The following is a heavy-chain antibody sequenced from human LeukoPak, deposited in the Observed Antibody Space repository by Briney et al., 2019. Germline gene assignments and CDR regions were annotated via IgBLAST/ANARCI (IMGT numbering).Heavy chain of an antibody. CDR3: ARDHVDTAMVPYDYYGMDV. V-gene: IGHV1-69*06. J-gene: IGHJ6*04. D-gene: IGHD5-18*01. CDR1: EGTFSSYA. CDR2: IIPIFGTA. Sequence: SVKVSSKASEGTFSSYAISWVRQAPGPGHEWMGGIIPIFGTANYAQKFQGRVAITAHKSTSTAYMELSSLRSEDTAVYYCARDHVDTAMVPYDYYGMDVWGKGTTVTVSS.